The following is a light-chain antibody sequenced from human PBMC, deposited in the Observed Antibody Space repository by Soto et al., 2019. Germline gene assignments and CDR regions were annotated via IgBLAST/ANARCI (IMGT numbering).Light chain of an antibody. Sequence: QSALTQPASVSGSRGQSITISCIGTSSDVGGYNYVSWYLQHPGKAPKLIIYEVSNRPSGVSNRFSGSKSGTTASLTISGLQAEDEADYYCSSYTSSSTPYVFGTGTKLTVL. J-gene: IGLJ1*01. CDR3: SSYTSSSTPYV. CDR2: EVS. V-gene: IGLV2-14*01. CDR1: SSDVGGYNY.